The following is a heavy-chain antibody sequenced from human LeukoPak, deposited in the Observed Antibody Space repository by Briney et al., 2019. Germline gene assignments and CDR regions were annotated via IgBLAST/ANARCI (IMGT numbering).Heavy chain of an antibody. CDR2: ISGSGGST. CDR1: GFTFSSYA. V-gene: IGHV3-23*01. D-gene: IGHD2-21*01. J-gene: IGHJ4*02. Sequence: GGSPRLSCAASGFTFSSYAMSWVRQAPGKGLEWVSGISGSGGSTYYADSVKGRFTISRDNPKNTLHLQINSLTAEDTAVYYCAKATCGGECYRFDYWGQGTLVTVSS. CDR3: AKATCGGECYRFDY.